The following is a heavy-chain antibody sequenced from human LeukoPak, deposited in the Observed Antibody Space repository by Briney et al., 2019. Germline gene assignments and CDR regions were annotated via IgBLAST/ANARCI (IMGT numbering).Heavy chain of an antibody. CDR2: ISAYNGNT. Sequence: ASVKVSCKASGYTFTSYGISWVRQAPGQGLEWMGWISAYNGNTNYAQKLQGRVTMTTDTSTSTAYMEPRSLRSDDTAVYYCARDGVVLVRGVIYYFDYWGQGTLVTVSS. J-gene: IGHJ4*02. CDR3: ARDGVVLVRGVIYYFDY. D-gene: IGHD3-10*01. CDR1: GYTFTSYG. V-gene: IGHV1-18*01.